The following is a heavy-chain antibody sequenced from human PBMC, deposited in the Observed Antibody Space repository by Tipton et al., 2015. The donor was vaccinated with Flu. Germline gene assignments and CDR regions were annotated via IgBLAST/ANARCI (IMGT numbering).Heavy chain of an antibody. J-gene: IGHJ4*02. CDR2: MNPNSGNT. D-gene: IGHD3-22*01. CDR3: ARGYYYDSSGYPKLVDY. Sequence: QLVQSGAEVKKPGASVKVSCKASGYTFISYDINWVRQATGQGLEWMGWMNPNSGNTGYAQKFQGRVTMTRNTSISTAYMELTSLGSEDTAVCYCARGYYYDSSGYPKLVDYWGQGTLVTVSS. CDR1: GYTFISYD. V-gene: IGHV1-8*01.